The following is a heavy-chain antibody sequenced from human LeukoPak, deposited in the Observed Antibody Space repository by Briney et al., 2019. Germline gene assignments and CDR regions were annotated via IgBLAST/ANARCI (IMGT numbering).Heavy chain of an antibody. CDR2: ISSSGSTI. V-gene: IGHV3-48*03. CDR1: GFTFSSYE. D-gene: IGHD5-12*01. Sequence: PGGSLRLSCAASGFTFSSYEMNWVRQAPGKGLEWVSYISSSGSTIYYADSVKGRFTISRDNAKNSLYLQMNSLRAEETAVYYCARERMDTMGDAFDIWGQGTMVTVSS. J-gene: IGHJ3*02. CDR3: ARERMDTMGDAFDI.